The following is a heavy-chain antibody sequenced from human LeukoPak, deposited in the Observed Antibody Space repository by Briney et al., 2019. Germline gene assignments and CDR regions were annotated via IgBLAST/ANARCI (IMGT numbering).Heavy chain of an antibody. V-gene: IGHV1-18*01. CDR1: GYTFTSYG. CDR2: ISGFNGNT. Sequence: GASVKVSCKASGYTFTSYGISWVQQAPGQGLEWMGWISGFNGNTNYAQKLQGRVTMTTDTSTSTVYMELRSLRSDDTAVYYCARSPAGPIYRNWLDPWGQGTLVTVSS. D-gene: IGHD5-18*01. J-gene: IGHJ5*02. CDR3: ARSPAGPIYRNWLDP.